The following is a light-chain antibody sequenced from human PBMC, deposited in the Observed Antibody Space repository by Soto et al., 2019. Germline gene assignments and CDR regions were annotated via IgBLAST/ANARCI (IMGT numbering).Light chain of an antibody. J-gene: IGKJ1*01. CDR2: WAS. CDR1: QSVLYSSNNKNY. Sequence: DIVMTQSPDSLAVSLGERATINCKSSQSVLYSSNNKNYLAWYQQKPGQPPKLLIYWASTRESGVPDRFSGSGSGTDFTLTISSLQAEDVAVYYCQQYYSTPPWTDGQGTKVEIK. CDR3: QQYYSTPPWT. V-gene: IGKV4-1*01.